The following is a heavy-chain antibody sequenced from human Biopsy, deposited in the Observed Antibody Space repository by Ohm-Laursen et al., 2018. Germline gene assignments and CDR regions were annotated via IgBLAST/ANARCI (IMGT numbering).Heavy chain of an antibody. CDR1: GDSINSSY. J-gene: IGHJ4*02. CDR2: ISNSGNT. V-gene: IGHV4-59*08. Sequence: GTLSLTCTVSGDSINSSYWSWIRQAPGKGLEWIGFISNSGNTNYNPSLKSRVTISADTSKNQFSLKLGSVTVADTAVFYCARRGSGGRSFDYWGQGSLVAVSS. D-gene: IGHD2-15*01. CDR3: ARRGSGGRSFDY.